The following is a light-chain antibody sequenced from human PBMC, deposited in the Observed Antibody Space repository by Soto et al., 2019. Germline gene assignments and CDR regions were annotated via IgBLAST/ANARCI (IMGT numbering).Light chain of an antibody. CDR2: KAS. CDR1: QSISIW. J-gene: IGKJ1*01. V-gene: IGKV1-5*03. CDR3: QQYSTYTPRT. Sequence: DIQMTPSPSTLSASVGDRVIITCRASQSISIWLAWYQQKPGKAPKILIYKASSLESGVPSRFSGSGSGTEFTLTISSLQPDDFATYYCQQYSTYTPRTFGQGTKVDIK.